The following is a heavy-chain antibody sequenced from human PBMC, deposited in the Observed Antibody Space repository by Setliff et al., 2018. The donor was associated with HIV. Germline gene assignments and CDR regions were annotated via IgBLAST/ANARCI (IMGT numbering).Heavy chain of an antibody. CDR2: IIPIFGTA. Sequence: VKVSCKASGGTFSGYAISWVRQAPGQGLELMGGIIPIFGTANYAQKFQGRVTITADESTSTAYMELSSLRSEDTAVYYCARGEKRFLEWLPLDYYYYYYMDVWGKGITVTVS. V-gene: IGHV1-69*13. J-gene: IGHJ6*03. CDR3: ARGEKRFLEWLPLDYYYYYYMDV. CDR1: GGTFSGYA. D-gene: IGHD3-3*01.